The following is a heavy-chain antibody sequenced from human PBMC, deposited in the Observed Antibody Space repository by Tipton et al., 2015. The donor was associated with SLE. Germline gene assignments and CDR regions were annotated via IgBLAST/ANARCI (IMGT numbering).Heavy chain of an antibody. CDR2: IRSKAYGGTT. V-gene: IGHV3-49*03. CDR3: TSARSAAAGGLCDY. CDR1: GFTFSSYA. Sequence: SLRLSCAAPGFTFSSYAMSWFRQAPGKGLEWVGFIRSKAYGGTTGYAASVKGRFTISRDDSKSIAYLQMNSLKTEDTAVYYCTSARSAAAGGLCDYWGQGTLVTVSS. J-gene: IGHJ4*02. D-gene: IGHD6-13*01.